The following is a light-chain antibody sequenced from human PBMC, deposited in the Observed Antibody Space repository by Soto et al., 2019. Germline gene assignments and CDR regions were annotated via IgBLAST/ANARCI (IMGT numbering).Light chain of an antibody. J-gene: IGLJ2*01. Sequence: SYELTQPPSVSVSPGQTASITCSGDKLGDKYACWYQQKPGQSPVLVIYQDSKRPSGIPERFSGSNSGNTATLTISGTQAMDEADDYGQAWDSSTVVFGGVTKLTVL. CDR2: QDS. V-gene: IGLV3-1*01. CDR3: QAWDSSTVV. CDR1: KLGDKY.